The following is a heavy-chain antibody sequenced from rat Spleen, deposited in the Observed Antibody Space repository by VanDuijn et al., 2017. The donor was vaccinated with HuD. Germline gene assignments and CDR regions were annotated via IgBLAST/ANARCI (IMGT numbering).Heavy chain of an antibody. J-gene: IGHJ3*01. V-gene: IGHV5-25*01. CDR1: GFTFRNYD. Sequence: EVQLVESGGDLVQPGRSLKLSCAASGFTFRNYDMAWVRQAPTKGLEWVTSINPSGGATYYRDSVKGRFTVSRDKAKSTLYLQMDSLRSEDTATYYCARQDTSGYSNWFAYWCQGTLVTVSS. CDR2: INPSGGAT. CDR3: ARQDTSGYSNWFAY. D-gene: IGHD4-3*01.